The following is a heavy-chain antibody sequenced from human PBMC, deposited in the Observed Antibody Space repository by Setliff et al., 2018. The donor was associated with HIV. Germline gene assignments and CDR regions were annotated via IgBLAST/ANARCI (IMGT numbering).Heavy chain of an antibody. Sequence: SETLSLTCAVYGGSFSGYYWSWIRQPPGKGLEWIGEIQHTGRTNYNPFLSSRVTTSVDTSKNQFSMKLTSVTAADTAVYYCARVSCSSWYSIPRYYYYSMDVWGNGTTVTVSS. CDR2: IQHTGRT. V-gene: IGHV4-34*01. D-gene: IGHD6-13*01. J-gene: IGHJ6*03. CDR3: ARVSCSSWYSIPRYYYYSMDV. CDR1: GGSFSGYY.